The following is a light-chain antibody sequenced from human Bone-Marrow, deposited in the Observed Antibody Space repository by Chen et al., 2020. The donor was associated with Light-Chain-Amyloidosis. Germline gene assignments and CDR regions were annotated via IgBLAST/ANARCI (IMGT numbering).Light chain of an antibody. Sequence: SYVLTQPSSVSVAPGQTATIACWGNNIGSTSVHWYQQTPGQAPLLVVYDDSDRPSGIPERLSGYNSGNTATLTISRVEAGDEADYYCQVWDRSSDRPVFGGGTKLTVL. CDR3: QVWDRSSDRPV. CDR2: DDS. J-gene: IGLJ3*02. CDR1: NIGSTS. V-gene: IGLV3-21*02.